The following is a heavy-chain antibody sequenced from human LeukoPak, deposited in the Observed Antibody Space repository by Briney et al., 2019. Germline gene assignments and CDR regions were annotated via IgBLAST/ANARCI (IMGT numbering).Heavy chain of an antibody. J-gene: IGHJ6*02. CDR2: ISYDGSNK. D-gene: IGHD3-22*01. V-gene: IGHV3-30-3*01. CDR1: GFTFSSYA. CDR3: AREPIVVVITSYYYYGMDV. Sequence: PGRSLRLSCAASGFTFSSYAMHWVRQAPGKGLEWVAVISYDGSNKYYADSVKGRFTISRDNSKNTLYLQMNSLRAEDTAVYYCAREPIVVVITSYYYYGMDVWGRGTTVTVSS.